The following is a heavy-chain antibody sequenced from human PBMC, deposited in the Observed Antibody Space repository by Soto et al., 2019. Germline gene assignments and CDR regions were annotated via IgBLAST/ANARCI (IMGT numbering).Heavy chain of an antibody. D-gene: IGHD2-15*01. CDR2: IYPGYSDI. CDR1: GYSFADSW. CDR3: ARPPGSGTLFAN. J-gene: IGHJ4*02. V-gene: IGHV5-51*01. Sequence: GESLKISCQGSGYSFADSWIGWVRQVPGRGLEWVGIIYPGYSDIRYRPSFQGRVTISADKSVNTAYLQWSSLRAPDTAIYYCARPPGSGTLFANWGQGTPVTVSS.